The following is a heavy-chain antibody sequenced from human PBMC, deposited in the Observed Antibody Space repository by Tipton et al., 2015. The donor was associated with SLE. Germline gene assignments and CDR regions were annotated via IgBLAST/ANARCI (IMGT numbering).Heavy chain of an antibody. CDR1: GGSFSGYY. V-gene: IGHV4-34*01. J-gene: IGHJ2*01. CDR2: INHSGST. CDR3: ARKSVEGGYDTSFDL. D-gene: IGHD5-12*01. Sequence: TLSLTCAVYGGSFSGYYWSWIRQPPGKGLEWIGEINHSGSTNYNPSLKSRVTISVDTSKNQFSLKLSSVAAADTAVYYCARKSVEGGYDTSFDLWGRGTLVTVSS.